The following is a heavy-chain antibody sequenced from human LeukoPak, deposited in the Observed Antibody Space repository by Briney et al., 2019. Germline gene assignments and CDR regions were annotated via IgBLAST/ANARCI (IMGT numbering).Heavy chain of an antibody. J-gene: IGHJ4*02. CDR3: ATAIAVAGTGYFDY. D-gene: IGHD6-19*01. Sequence: ASVKVSCKASGYTFTSYGISWVRQAPGQGLEWMGWISAYNGNTNYAQKLQGRVTMTRNTSISTAYMELSSLRSEDTAVYYCATAIAVAGTGYFDYWGQGTLVTVSS. CDR1: GYTFTSYG. CDR2: ISAYNGNT. V-gene: IGHV1-18*01.